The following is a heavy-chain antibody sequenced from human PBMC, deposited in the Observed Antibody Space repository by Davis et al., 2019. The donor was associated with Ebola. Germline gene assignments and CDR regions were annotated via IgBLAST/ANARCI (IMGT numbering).Heavy chain of an antibody. Sequence: SETLSLTCTVSGGSISSGAHYWSWIRQHPGEGLEWIGNIYYSGSTNYNPSLKSRVTISVDTSKNQFSLKLSSVTAADTAVYYCAREVHWNYVDYWGQGTLVSVSS. V-gene: IGHV4-31*03. D-gene: IGHD1-1*01. CDR2: IYYSGST. CDR3: AREVHWNYVDY. J-gene: IGHJ4*02. CDR1: GGSISSGAHY.